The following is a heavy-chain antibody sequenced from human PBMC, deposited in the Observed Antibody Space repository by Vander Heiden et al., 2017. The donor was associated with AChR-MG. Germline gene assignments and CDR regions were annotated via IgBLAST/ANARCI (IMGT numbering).Heavy chain of an antibody. V-gene: IGHV3-30*18. CDR2: ISYDEKNQ. Sequence: VESGGGVVQPGRSLRLSCAASGFSFSSHGMHWVRQAPGKGLEWVAVISYDEKNQYYADSVKGRFTIFRDNSKNTLYLQMNRLRAEDTAVYYCAKDYQTLYAPELDFEFCGQGTLVTVSS. D-gene: IGHD2-8*01. J-gene: IGHJ4*02. CDR3: AKDYQTLYAPELDFEF. CDR1: GFSFSSHG.